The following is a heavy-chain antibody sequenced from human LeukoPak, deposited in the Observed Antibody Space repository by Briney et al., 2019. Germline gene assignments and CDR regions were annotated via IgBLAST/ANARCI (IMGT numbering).Heavy chain of an antibody. J-gene: IGHJ5*02. Sequence: ASVTVSCKASGYTFTIYYMHWVRQAPGQGLEWMGWISISNGNTNYAQRLQGRVTMTTDTSTSTAYMELRSLRSDDTAVYYCARVEGGIVVVPAAMNGLWFDPWGQGTLVTVSS. D-gene: IGHD2-2*01. CDR1: GYTFTIYY. CDR3: ARVEGGIVVVPAAMNGLWFDP. CDR2: ISISNGNT. V-gene: IGHV1-18*04.